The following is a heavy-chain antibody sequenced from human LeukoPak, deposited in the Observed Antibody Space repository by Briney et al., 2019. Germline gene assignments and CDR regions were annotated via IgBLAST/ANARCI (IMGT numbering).Heavy chain of an antibody. V-gene: IGHV3-9*01. CDR2: ISWNSGSI. Sequence: GRSLRLSCAASGFTFDDYAMHWVRQAPGKGLEWVSGISWNSGSIGYADSVKGRFTISRDNAKNSLYLQMNSLRSEDTAIYYCARVDRHNFYLDVWGKGTTVTVSS. CDR1: GFTFDDYA. J-gene: IGHJ6*03. CDR3: ARVDRHNFYLDV.